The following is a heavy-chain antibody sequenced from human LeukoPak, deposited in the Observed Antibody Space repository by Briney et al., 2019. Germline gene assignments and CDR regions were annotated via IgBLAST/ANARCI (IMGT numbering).Heavy chain of an antibody. CDR3: ARGGNGDFLKWFDP. Sequence: SETLSLTCTVSGGSISPYYWGWIRQPPGRGLEWIGSLHYTGRNSYNPSLKSRVTISVDMSKNQSSLKLTSVTAADTAVYYCARGGNGDFLKWFDPWGQGTLVTVSS. CDR2: LHYTGRN. J-gene: IGHJ5*02. V-gene: IGHV4-59*01. CDR1: GGSISPYY. D-gene: IGHD4-17*01.